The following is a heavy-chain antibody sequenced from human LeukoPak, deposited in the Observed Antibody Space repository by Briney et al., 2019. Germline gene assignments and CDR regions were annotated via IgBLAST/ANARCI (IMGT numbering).Heavy chain of an antibody. D-gene: IGHD6-19*01. CDR2: IYTSVST. CDR3: ARETPDVAVAGTEFDY. CDR1: GGSISSYY. V-gene: IGHV4-4*07. J-gene: IGHJ4*02. Sequence: SETLSLTCTVSGGSISSYYWSWIRQPAGKGLEWIGRIYTSVSTNYNPSLKSRVTMSVDTSKNQFSLKLSSVPAADTAVYYCARETPDVAVAGTEFDYWGQGTLVTVSS.